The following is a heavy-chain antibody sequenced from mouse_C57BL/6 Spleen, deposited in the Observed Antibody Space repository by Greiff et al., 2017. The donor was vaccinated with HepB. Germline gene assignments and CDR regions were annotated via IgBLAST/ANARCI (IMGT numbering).Heavy chain of an antibody. J-gene: IGHJ3*01. D-gene: IGHD3-2*02. V-gene: IGHV3-6*01. CDR3: AREGSSGYVWFAY. CDR2: ISYDGSN. CDR1: GYSITSGYY. Sequence: EVKLMESGPGLVKPSKSLSLTCSVTGYSITSGYYWNWIRQFPGNKLEWMGYISYDGSNNYNPSLKNRISITRDTSKNQFFLKLNSVTTEDTATYYCAREGSSGYVWFAYWGQGTLVTVSA.